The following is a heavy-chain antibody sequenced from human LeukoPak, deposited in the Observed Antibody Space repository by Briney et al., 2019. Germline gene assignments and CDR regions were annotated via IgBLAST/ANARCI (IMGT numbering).Heavy chain of an antibody. D-gene: IGHD7-27*01. Sequence: ASVKVSCKSSGYTFTGYYMHWVRQAPGQGLEWMGWISPNSGGTNYAQKFQGRVTMTRDTSISTAYMELSRLRSDDTAVYYCARATFPNWDDAFDIWGQGTMVTVSS. CDR2: ISPNSGGT. CDR3: ARATFPNWDDAFDI. J-gene: IGHJ3*02. V-gene: IGHV1-2*02. CDR1: GYTFTGYY.